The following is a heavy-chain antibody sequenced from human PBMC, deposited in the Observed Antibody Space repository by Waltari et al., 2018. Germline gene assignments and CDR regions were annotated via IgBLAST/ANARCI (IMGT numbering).Heavy chain of an antibody. CDR3: ARIGVDFWSGHYYYYYEMDV. CDR1: GFNFSNYE. J-gene: IGHJ6*02. Sequence: EVQLVESGGGLVQPGGSLRLSCAASGFNFSNYEMNWVRQAPGKGLEWVSYSRPSGTTTHYADSVEGRFTGSRDNAKNSLYLQMNSLRADDTAVYYCARIGVDFWSGHYYYYYEMDVWGQGTTVTVSS. V-gene: IGHV3-48*03. CDR2: SRPSGTTT. D-gene: IGHD3-3*01.